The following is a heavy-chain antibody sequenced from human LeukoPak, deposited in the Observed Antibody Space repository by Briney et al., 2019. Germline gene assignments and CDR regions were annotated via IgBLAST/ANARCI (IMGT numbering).Heavy chain of an antibody. J-gene: IGHJ4*02. CDR2: ITSDGSAT. CDR3: ARDGCYSTSCSTLGGFNS. D-gene: IGHD2-2*01. V-gene: IGHV3-74*01. CDR1: GFAFSSFW. Sequence: GGSMRLSCAASGFAFSSFWMHWVRQVPGQGLVWVSYITSDGSATNYADSVKGRFTISRDKAKNTVYLQMDSLRAEDTAVYYCARDGCYSTSCSTLGGFNSWGQGTLVTVSS.